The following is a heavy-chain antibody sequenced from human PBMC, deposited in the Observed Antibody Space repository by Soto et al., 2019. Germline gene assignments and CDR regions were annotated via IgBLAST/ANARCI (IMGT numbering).Heavy chain of an antibody. CDR3: VKDMGQAAVGIRYPYGLDV. CDR2: LSSNGIGT. J-gene: IGHJ6*02. D-gene: IGHD6-13*01. CDR1: GXTFSSFC. Sequence: GSLRLSCSGSGXTFSSFCMHWVRQAPGKGLEHVSTLSSNGIGTYYADAVNGIFTFSRDTSKNTLYIQMSSLRTEDTDVYYCVKDMGQAAVGIRYPYGLDVWGLGTTVTVSS. V-gene: IGHV3-64D*06.